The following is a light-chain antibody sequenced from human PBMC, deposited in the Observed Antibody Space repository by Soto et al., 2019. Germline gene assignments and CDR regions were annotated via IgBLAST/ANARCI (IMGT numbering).Light chain of an antibody. Sequence: QSVLTQPASVSGSPGQSITISCTGTSSDVGGYNCVSWYQQHPGKAPKLMIYDVTNRSSGVSNRFSGSKSGNTASLTISGLQAEDEADYYCSSYTSSSTYVFGTGTKVTVL. J-gene: IGLJ1*01. CDR3: SSYTSSSTYV. CDR1: SSDVGGYNC. CDR2: DVT. V-gene: IGLV2-14*01.